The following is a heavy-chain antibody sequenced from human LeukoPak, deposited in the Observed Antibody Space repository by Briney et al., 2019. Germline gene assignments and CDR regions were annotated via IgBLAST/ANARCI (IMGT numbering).Heavy chain of an antibody. CDR1: GFTFSSYE. J-gene: IGHJ6*04. CDR2: VSSSGSTI. V-gene: IGHV3-48*03. Sequence: PGGSLRLSCAASGFTFSSYEMNWVRQAPGKGLEWVSYVSSSGSTIYYADSVKGRFTISRDNAKNSLYLQMNSLRAEDTAVYYCAELGITMIGGVWGKGTTVTISS. CDR3: AELGITMIGGV. D-gene: IGHD3-10*02.